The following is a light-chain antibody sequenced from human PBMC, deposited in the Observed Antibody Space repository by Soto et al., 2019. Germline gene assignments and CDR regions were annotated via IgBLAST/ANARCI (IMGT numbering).Light chain of an antibody. CDR1: QIINTW. V-gene: IGKV1-5*01. CDR3: QQYHSYSRT. Sequence: DIQMTQSPSTLSASVGDIVTITCRASQIINTWLAWYQQKPGKAPKLLIYDASSLESGVPSRFSGGGSGTEFTLTISSLQPDDFATYYCQQYHSYSRTFGQGTKVDIK. CDR2: DAS. J-gene: IGKJ1*01.